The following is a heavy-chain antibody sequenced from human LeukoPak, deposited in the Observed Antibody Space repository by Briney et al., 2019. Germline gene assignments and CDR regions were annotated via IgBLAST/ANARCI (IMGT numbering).Heavy chain of an antibody. Sequence: ASVKVSCKASGYTFTSYGISWVRQAPGQGLEWMGWISAYNGNTNYAQKLQGRVTMTTDTSTSTAYMELTSLRSDDTAVYYCASHLPLSGAFDIWGQGTMVTVSS. D-gene: IGHD2/OR15-2a*01. CDR3: ASHLPLSGAFDI. CDR1: GYTFTSYG. CDR2: ISAYNGNT. J-gene: IGHJ3*02. V-gene: IGHV1-18*01.